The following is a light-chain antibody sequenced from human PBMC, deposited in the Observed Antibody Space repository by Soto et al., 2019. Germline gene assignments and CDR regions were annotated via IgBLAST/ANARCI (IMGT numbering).Light chain of an antibody. CDR1: SSDVGGYNY. J-gene: IGLJ2*01. CDR3: SSYGGSNNVV. V-gene: IGLV2-8*01. Sequence: QLVLTQPPSASGSPGQSVTISCTGTSSDVGGYNYVSWYQQHPGKAPKLMIYEVSQRPSGVPDRFSGSKSANTASLTVSGLQAEDEADYYCSSYGGSNNVVFGGGTKVTVL. CDR2: EVS.